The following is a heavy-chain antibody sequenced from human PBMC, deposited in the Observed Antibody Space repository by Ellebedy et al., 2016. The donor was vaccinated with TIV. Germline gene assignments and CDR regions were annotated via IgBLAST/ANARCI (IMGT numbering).Heavy chain of an antibody. V-gene: IGHV3-23*01. Sequence: GGSLRLSXAASGFTFSSYAMSWVRQAPGKGLEWVSAISGSGGSTYYADSVKGRFTISRDNSKNTLYLQMNSLRAEDTAVYYCAKGYRFASGFDPWGQGTLVTVSS. CDR1: GFTFSSYA. CDR2: ISGSGGST. D-gene: IGHD3-3*01. CDR3: AKGYRFASGFDP. J-gene: IGHJ5*02.